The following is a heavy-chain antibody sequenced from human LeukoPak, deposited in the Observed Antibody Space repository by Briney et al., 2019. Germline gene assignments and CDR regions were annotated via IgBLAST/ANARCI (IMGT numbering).Heavy chain of an antibody. CDR1: GFTFSSYW. D-gene: IGHD6-13*01. Sequence: GGSQRLSCAASGFTFSSYWMSWVRQAPGKGLEWVANIKQDGSEKYYVDSVKGRFTISRDNAKNSLYLQMNSLRAEDTAVYYCARGSIAAAGTMVFDYWGQGTLVTVSS. J-gene: IGHJ4*02. CDR2: IKQDGSEK. V-gene: IGHV3-7*01. CDR3: ARGSIAAAGTMVFDY.